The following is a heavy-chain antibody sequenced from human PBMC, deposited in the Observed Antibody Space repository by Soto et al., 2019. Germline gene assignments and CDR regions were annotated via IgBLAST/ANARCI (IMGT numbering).Heavy chain of an antibody. J-gene: IGHJ4*02. D-gene: IGHD2-21*01. CDR3: VNDHPQGGIAILIGGH. CDR2: ISGSGDIP. Sequence: EVHLLESGGGLVPPGGSLRLSCAGSGFTFGSYAMSWVRQAPGKGLEWVSAISGSGDIPYYADSVKGRFTISRDNSKNTVSLQMASLRVEDTAVYYCVNDHPQGGIAILIGGHWGQGTLVTVSS. CDR1: GFTFGSYA. V-gene: IGHV3-23*01.